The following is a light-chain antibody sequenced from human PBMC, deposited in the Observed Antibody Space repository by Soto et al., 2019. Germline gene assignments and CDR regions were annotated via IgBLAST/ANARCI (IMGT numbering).Light chain of an antibody. V-gene: IGKV3-15*01. CDR2: GVS. CDR3: QQYNNWPPTWT. Sequence: EILMTQYPARLSVAPGERFTLCFSASQSVSSNLAWYQQKPGQAPRLLIYGVSTRATDIPARFSGSGSGTEFTLTISSLQSEDFAVYYCQQYNNWPPTWTFGQGTKVDIK. J-gene: IGKJ1*01. CDR1: QSVSSN.